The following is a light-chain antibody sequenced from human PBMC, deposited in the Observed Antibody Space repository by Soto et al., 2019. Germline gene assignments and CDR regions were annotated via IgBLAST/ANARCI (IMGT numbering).Light chain of an antibody. V-gene: IGKV3-15*01. CDR3: QRHHNGTSCT. Sequence: ILMTPSPATVSVSPAQRATLSCRAGQRVSRKLAWYQHKPGQAHRPLIYGASTRATGIPPTFSGSGSGTDFTLTLTSLQSEPFAVSECQRHHNGTSCTFGQGTWLDIK. CDR2: GAS. J-gene: IGKJ5*01. CDR1: QRVSRK.